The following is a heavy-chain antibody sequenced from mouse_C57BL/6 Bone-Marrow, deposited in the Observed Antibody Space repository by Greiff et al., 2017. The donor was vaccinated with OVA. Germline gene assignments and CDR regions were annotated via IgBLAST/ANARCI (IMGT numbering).Heavy chain of an antibody. V-gene: IGHV5-4*01. D-gene: IGHD1-1*01. J-gene: IGHJ1*03. CDR2: ISDGGSYT. CDR1: GFTFSSYA. CDR3: AGTPLSYGVDWYFDV. Sequence: EVHLVESGGGLVKPGGSLKLSCAASGFTFSSYAMSWVRQTPEKRLEWVATISDGGSYTYYPDNVKDRFTISRDNAKNNLYLQMSHLKSEDTAMYYCAGTPLSYGVDWYFDVWGTGTTVTVSS.